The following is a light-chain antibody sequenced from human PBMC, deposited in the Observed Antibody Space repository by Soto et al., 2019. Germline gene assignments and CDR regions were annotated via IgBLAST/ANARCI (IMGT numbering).Light chain of an antibody. Sequence: EIVLTQSPGTLSLSPGERATLSCRASQSVSSSYLAWYQQKPGQAPRLLIYGASSRATGIPDRFSGSGSGTDFPLTISRLEREDFAVYYCQQFGTSLLTFGGGTKVEIK. CDR1: QSVSSSY. J-gene: IGKJ4*01. CDR2: GAS. V-gene: IGKV3-20*01. CDR3: QQFGTSLLT.